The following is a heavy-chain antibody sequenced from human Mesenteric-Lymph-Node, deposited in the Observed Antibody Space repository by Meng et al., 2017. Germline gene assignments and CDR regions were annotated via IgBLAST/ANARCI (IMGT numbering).Heavy chain of an antibody. CDR2: IFYSGNT. V-gene: IGHV4-39*01. CDR3: ARRVFYGSANFDY. Sequence: QLQLQESGPGLVKPSETLSLTCTVSVGSIRSSSYYWGWIRQPPGKGLEYIGSIFYSGNTYYNPSLKSRVTISIGTSENQFSLKLSSVTAADTAVYYCARRVFYGSANFDYWGQGTLVTVSS. D-gene: IGHD3-10*01. CDR1: VGSIRSSSYY. J-gene: IGHJ4*02.